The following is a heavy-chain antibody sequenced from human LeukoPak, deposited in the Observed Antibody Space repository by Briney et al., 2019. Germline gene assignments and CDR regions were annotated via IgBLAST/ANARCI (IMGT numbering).Heavy chain of an antibody. V-gene: IGHV4-39*01. J-gene: IGHJ4*02. CDR3: ARPGACGSDCTHTDPFDY. CDR2: IYYSGST. D-gene: IGHD2-21*02. CDR1: GGSISSSSYY. Sequence: PSENLSLTCTVYGGSISSSSYYWRWIRQPPGKGLEWIGSIYYSGSTYYNPSLKSRVTISVDTSKNQFSLKLSSVTAADTAVYYCARPGACGSDCTHTDPFDYWGQGTLVTVSS.